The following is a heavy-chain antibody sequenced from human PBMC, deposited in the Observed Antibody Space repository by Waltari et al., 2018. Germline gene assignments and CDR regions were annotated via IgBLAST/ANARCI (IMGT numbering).Heavy chain of an antibody. V-gene: IGHV4-59*01. CDR3: ARGSGSYGGLIDY. CDR1: GGSISSYY. Sequence: QVQLQESGPGLVKPSETLSLTCTVSGGSISSYYWSWIRQPPGKGLEWIGYIYYSGSTNYTPSLKSRVTISVDTSKNQFSLKLSSVTAADTAVYYCARGSGSYGGLIDYWGQGTLVTVSS. CDR2: IYYSGST. D-gene: IGHD3-10*01. J-gene: IGHJ4*02.